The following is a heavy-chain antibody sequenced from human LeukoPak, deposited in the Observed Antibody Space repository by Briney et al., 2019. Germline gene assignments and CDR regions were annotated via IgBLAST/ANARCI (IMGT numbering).Heavy chain of an antibody. D-gene: IGHD6-19*01. CDR2: INHSGST. CDR3: ARGLSAVAGKGY. J-gene: IGHJ4*02. Sequence: SETLSLTCAVYGGSFSGYYWSWIRQPPGKGLEWIGEINHSGSTNYNPSLKSRVTISVDTSKNQFSLKLSSVTAADTAVHYCARGLSAVAGKGYWGQGTLVTVSS. V-gene: IGHV4-34*01. CDR1: GGSFSGYY.